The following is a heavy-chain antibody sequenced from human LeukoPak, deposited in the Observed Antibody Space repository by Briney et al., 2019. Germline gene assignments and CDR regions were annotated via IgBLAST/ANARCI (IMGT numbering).Heavy chain of an antibody. Sequence: GGSLRLSCVASGFTFSNYAMHWVRQAPGKGLEWVSVISHAGSYEYYADSLKGRFTISRDNAKNSLYLQMNSLRAEDTAVYYCARGTMFPYYFDYWGQGTLVTVSS. V-gene: IGHV3-30*04. J-gene: IGHJ4*02. D-gene: IGHD3-10*02. CDR2: ISHAGSYE. CDR1: GFTFSNYA. CDR3: ARGTMFPYYFDY.